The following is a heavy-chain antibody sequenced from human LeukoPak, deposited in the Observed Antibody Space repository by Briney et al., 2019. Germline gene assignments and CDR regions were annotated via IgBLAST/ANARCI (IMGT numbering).Heavy chain of an antibody. J-gene: IGHJ4*02. CDR3: ARDTYDTLTGYFLFDY. Sequence: SETLSLTCTVSGGSINNYYWSWIRQTPXKXLGWIGYISNSGSTNYNPSLKTRVTISLDTSKNQFSLKLSSVTAADTAVFYCARDTYDTLTGYFLFDYWGQGTLVTVSS. CDR2: ISNSGST. V-gene: IGHV4-59*01. D-gene: IGHD3-9*01. CDR1: GGSINNYY.